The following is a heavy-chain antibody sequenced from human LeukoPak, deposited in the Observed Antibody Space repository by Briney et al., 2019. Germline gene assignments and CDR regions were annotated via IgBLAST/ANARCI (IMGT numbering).Heavy chain of an antibody. V-gene: IGHV4-59*01. CDR3: AASSSGYYWAAFDI. D-gene: IGHD3-22*01. Sequence: PSETLSLTCTVSGGSTSSYYWSWIRQPPGKGLEWIGYIYYSGSTNYNPSLKSRVTISVDTSKNQFSLKLSSVTAADTAVHYCAASSSGYYWAAFDIWGRGTMVTVSS. CDR2: IYYSGST. CDR1: GGSTSSYY. J-gene: IGHJ3*02.